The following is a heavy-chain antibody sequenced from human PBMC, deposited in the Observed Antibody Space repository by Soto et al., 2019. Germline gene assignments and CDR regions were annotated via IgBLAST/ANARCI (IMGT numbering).Heavy chain of an antibody. D-gene: IGHD1-1*01. CDR3: AHRAGLHGNWDGGCFDH. J-gene: IGHJ4*02. CDR1: GFSLSTSGVG. V-gene: IGHV2-5*02. Sequence: QITLKESGPTRVRPTQTLTLTCTFSGFSLSTSGVGVGWIRQPPGKALEWLAFIYWDDDKRYSPSLRSRLTISKDTSRNQVVLTMTHMDPVDTASYSCAHRAGLHGNWDGGCFDHWGRGTLVTVSS. CDR2: IYWDDDK.